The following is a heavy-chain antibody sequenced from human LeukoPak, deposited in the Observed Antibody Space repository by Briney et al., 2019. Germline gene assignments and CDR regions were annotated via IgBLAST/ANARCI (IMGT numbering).Heavy chain of an antibody. V-gene: IGHV4-38-2*02. CDR2: IYHSGST. CDR1: GYSISSGYY. D-gene: IGHD3-3*01. Sequence: SETLSLTCTVSGYSISSGYYWGWIRQPPGKGLEWIGSIYHSGSTYYNPSLKSRVTMSVDTSKNQFSLKLNSVTAADTAVYYCARDCDFWSGYYGGGGDYWGQGTLVTVSS. CDR3: ARDCDFWSGYYGGGGDY. J-gene: IGHJ4*02.